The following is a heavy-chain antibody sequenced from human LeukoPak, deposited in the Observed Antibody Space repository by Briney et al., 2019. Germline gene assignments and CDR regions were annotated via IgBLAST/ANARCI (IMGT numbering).Heavy chain of an antibody. CDR3: ARESGYYDSSGREIDY. CDR1: GDSVTTYY. V-gene: IGHV4-59*02. Sequence: PSETLSLTCTVSGDSVTTYYWSWIRQPPGKGLEWIGYIYYSGSTNYNPSLKSRVTISVDTSKNQFSLKLSSVTAADTAVYYCARESGYYDSSGREIDYWGQGTLVTVSS. CDR2: IYYSGST. D-gene: IGHD3-22*01. J-gene: IGHJ4*02.